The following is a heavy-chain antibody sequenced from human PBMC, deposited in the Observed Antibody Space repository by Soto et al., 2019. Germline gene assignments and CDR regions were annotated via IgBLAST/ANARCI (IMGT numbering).Heavy chain of an antibody. CDR2: INPNSGGT. V-gene: IGHV1-2*04. Sequence: ASVKVSCKASGYTFTGYYMHWVRQAPGQGLEWMGWINPNSGGTNYAQKFQGWVTMTRDTSTDTAYMELSSLRSEDTAVYYCAREKSSWYDYWGQGTLVTVSS. CDR1: GYTFTGYY. J-gene: IGHJ4*02. D-gene: IGHD6-13*01. CDR3: AREKSSWYDY.